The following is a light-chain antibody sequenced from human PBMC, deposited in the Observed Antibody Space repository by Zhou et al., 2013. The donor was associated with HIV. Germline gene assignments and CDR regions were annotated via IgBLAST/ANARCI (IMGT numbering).Light chain of an antibody. J-gene: IGKJ4*01. Sequence: IVMTQSPATLSVSPGERVTLSCRASQSVYSNLAWYQQKAGQAPRLLIYGASSRATGIPDRFSGSGSGTDFTLTISRLEPEDFAVYYCQQYSNSITFGGGTKVEIK. CDR1: QSVYSN. V-gene: IGKV3D-15*01. CDR2: GAS. CDR3: QQYSNSIT.